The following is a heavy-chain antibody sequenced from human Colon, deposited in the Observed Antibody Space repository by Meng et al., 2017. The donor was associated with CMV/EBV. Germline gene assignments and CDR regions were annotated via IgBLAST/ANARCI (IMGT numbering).Heavy chain of an antibody. CDR3: VRGAATENYYYYAMDV. D-gene: IGHD2-15*01. CDR1: GFTFGSHW. J-gene: IGHJ6*02. Sequence: GGSLRLSCAASGFTFGSHWMHWVRQAPGKGLVWVSHIDNDGSGTSYADSVKGQFTISRDNAKNTLHLQMNSLRVEDTAVYYCVRGAATENYYYYAMDVWGQGTTVTVSS. CDR2: IDNDGSGT. V-gene: IGHV3-74*01.